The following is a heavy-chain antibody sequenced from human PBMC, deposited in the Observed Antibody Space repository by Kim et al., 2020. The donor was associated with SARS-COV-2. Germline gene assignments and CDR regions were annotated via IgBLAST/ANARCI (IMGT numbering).Heavy chain of an antibody. D-gene: IGHD6-19*01. V-gene: IGHV3-48*03. J-gene: IGHJ4*02. CDR2: ITSSGTRN. CDR1: GFTFGEYE. Sequence: GGSLRLSCATSGFTFGEYEMNWVRQAPGKGLEWVAYITSSGTRNEYADSVEGRFSIFRDNAKNSLFLQLNSLRADDTAVYYCTRDNPTVADFDSWGQGTL. CDR3: TRDNPTVADFDS.